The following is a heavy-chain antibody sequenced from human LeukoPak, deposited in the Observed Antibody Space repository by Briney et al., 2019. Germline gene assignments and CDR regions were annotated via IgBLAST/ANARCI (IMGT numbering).Heavy chain of an antibody. CDR2: MYYSGST. Sequence: SETLSLTCTVSGGSISSYYWSWIRQPPGRGLEWIGYMYYSGSTNYNPSLKSRVTISVDTSKNQFSLKLSSVTAADTAVYYCARGLHYYGSGSSYWFDPWGQGALVTVSS. CDR3: ARGLHYYGSGSSYWFDP. J-gene: IGHJ5*02. V-gene: IGHV4-59*01. CDR1: GGSISSYY. D-gene: IGHD3-10*01.